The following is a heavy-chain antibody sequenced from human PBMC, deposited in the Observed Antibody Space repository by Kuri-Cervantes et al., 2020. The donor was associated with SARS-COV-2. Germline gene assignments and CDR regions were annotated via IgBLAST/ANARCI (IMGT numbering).Heavy chain of an antibody. CDR2: ISGSGGST. Sequence: GGSLRLSCAASGFTFSSYAMSWVRQAPGKGLEWVSAISGSGGSTYYADSVKGRFTISRDNAKNSLYLQMNSLRAEDTAVYYCARGRGSGWQDYWGQGTLVTVSS. CDR1: GFTFSSYA. J-gene: IGHJ4*02. CDR3: ARGRGSGWQDY. D-gene: IGHD6-19*01. V-gene: IGHV3-23*01.